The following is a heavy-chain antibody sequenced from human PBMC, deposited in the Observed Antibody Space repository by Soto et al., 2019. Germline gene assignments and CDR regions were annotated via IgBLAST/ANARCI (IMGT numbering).Heavy chain of an antibody. CDR3: ARVTGGYSYGYSAFDI. CDR1: GFTFDDYG. CDR2: INWNGGST. V-gene: IGHV3-20*04. Sequence: GGSLRLSCAASGFTFDDYGMSWVRQAPGKGLEWVSGINWNGGSTGYADSVKGRFTISRDNAKNSLYLQMNSLRAEDTALYYCARVTGGYSYGYSAFDIWGQGTMVTVSS. J-gene: IGHJ3*02. D-gene: IGHD5-18*01.